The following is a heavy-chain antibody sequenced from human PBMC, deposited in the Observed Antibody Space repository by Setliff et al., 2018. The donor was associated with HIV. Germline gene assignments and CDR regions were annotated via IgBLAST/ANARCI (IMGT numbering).Heavy chain of an antibody. CDR3: AREGGTDRYFDY. CDR1: GGSISSSY. Sequence: PSETLSLTCTVSGGSISSSYWSWIRQPAGKGLEWIGRIHTSGNTNYSPSLKSRVNMSVDTSKNHFSLNLRSVTAADTAVYYCAREGGTDRYFDYWGQGTPVT. V-gene: IGHV4-4*07. J-gene: IGHJ4*02. D-gene: IGHD3-16*01. CDR2: IHTSGNT.